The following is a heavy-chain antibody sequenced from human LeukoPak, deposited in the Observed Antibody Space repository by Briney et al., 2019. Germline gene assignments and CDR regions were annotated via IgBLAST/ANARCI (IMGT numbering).Heavy chain of an antibody. D-gene: IGHD2-8*01. J-gene: IGHJ4*02. Sequence: GSLRLSCAASGLTFNSYWMHWVRQGPGKGLVWVSGINSEGNNTKYADSVKGRFTISRDNAKNTVYLQMNCLRVEDTAMYYCVRGEGDCTNGVCYFDNWGQGTLVTVSS. CDR2: INSEGNNT. CDR1: GLTFNSYW. CDR3: VRGEGDCTNGVCYFDN. V-gene: IGHV3-74*01.